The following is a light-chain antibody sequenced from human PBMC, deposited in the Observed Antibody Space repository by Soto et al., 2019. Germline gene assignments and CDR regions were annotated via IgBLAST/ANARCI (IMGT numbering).Light chain of an antibody. V-gene: IGKV3-20*01. CDR3: QQFGSSPWT. J-gene: IGKJ1*01. CDR1: QSVSSSY. Sequence: EIVLTQSPGTRSLSPGERATLSCRASQSVSSSYLAWYQQKPGQAPRLLMYGTSSRATGIPDRFSGSGSGTDFTLTISRLEPEHFAVYFCQQFGSSPWTFGQGTKVEIK. CDR2: GTS.